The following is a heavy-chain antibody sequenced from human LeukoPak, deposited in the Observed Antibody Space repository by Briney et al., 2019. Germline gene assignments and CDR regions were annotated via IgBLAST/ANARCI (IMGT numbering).Heavy chain of an antibody. V-gene: IGHV3-48*02. Sequence: PGGSLRLSCAASGFTFSSYSMNWVRQAPGKGLEWVSHISSSSSTIYYADSVKGRFTISRDNAKNSLYLQMSSLRDEDTAVYYCAGDRGYGDYVGAFDIWGQGTMVTVSS. CDR3: AGDRGYGDYVGAFDI. CDR2: ISSSSSTI. J-gene: IGHJ3*02. D-gene: IGHD4-17*01. CDR1: GFTFSSYS.